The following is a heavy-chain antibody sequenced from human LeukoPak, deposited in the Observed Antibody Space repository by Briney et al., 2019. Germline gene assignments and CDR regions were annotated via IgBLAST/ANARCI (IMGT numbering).Heavy chain of an antibody. CDR1: GGTFTGYY. Sequence: ASVKVSCKASGGTFTGYYMHWVRQAPGQGLEWMRWINPNSGGTNYAQKFQGRVTMTRDTSISTAYMELSRLRSDDTAVYYCARAPRSGYFYYYYYMDVWGKGTTVTVSS. CDR2: INPNSGGT. CDR3: ARAPRSGYFYYYYYMDV. V-gene: IGHV1-2*02. J-gene: IGHJ6*03. D-gene: IGHD3-3*01.